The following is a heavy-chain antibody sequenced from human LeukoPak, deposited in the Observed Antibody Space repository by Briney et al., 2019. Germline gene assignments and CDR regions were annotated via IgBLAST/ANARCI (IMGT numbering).Heavy chain of an antibody. D-gene: IGHD4-17*01. V-gene: IGHV1-46*01. CDR2: IDPSGGGT. Sequence: ASVKVSCKASGFTLSTYYMHWVRQAPGQGLEWMGIIDPSGGGTSYAQEVQGRVTMTSDTSTSTIYMELRSLRSDDTAVHYCARGGDYGDYFEHWGQGTLVTVSS. J-gene: IGHJ4*02. CDR3: ARGGDYGDYFEH. CDR1: GFTLSTYY.